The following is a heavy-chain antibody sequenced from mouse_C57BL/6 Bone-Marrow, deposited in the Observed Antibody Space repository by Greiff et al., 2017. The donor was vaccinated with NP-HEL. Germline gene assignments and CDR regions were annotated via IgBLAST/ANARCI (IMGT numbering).Heavy chain of an antibody. J-gene: IGHJ3*01. CDR1: GYTFTSYW. CDR3: ARGLIYYDYDGPWFAY. D-gene: IGHD2-4*01. CDR2: IDPSDSSP. V-gene: IGHV1-69*01. Sequence: VQLQQPGAELVMPGASVKLSCKASGYTFTSYWMHWVKQRPGQGLEWIGEIDPSDSSPNYNQKFKGKSTLTVDKSSSTAYMQLSSLTSEDSAVYYCARGLIYYDYDGPWFAYWGQGTLVTVSA.